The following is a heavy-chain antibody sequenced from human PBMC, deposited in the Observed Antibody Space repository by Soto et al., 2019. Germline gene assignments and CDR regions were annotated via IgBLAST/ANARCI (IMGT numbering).Heavy chain of an antibody. CDR2: IIPILGIA. Sequence: QVQLVQSGAEVKKPGSSVKVSCKASGGTFSSYPISWVRQAPGQGLEWMGRIIPILGIANYAQKFQGRVTITADKSTSTAYMELSSLRSEDTAVYYCARGNGPYCSGGSCYPLVWGQGTLVTVSS. D-gene: IGHD2-15*01. V-gene: IGHV1-69*02. J-gene: IGHJ4*02. CDR1: GGTFSSYP. CDR3: ARGNGPYCSGGSCYPLV.